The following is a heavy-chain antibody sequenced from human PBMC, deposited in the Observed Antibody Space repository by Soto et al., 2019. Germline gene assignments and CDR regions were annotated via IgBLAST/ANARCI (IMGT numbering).Heavy chain of an antibody. J-gene: IGHJ4*02. CDR1: GGSISNYY. CDR3: ARYYGGYSDY. D-gene: IGHD3-10*01. CDR2: IFYSGST. Sequence: PSDTLSLTCTVSGGSISNYYWSWIRQPPGRGLEWIGHIFYSGSTNYNPALKSRVTISVDTSKNQFSLKLSSVTAADTAVYYCARYYGGYSDYWGQGTLVTVSS. V-gene: IGHV4-59*08.